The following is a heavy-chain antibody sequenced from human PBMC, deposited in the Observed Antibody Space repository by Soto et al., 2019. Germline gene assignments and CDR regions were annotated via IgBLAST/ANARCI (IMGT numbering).Heavy chain of an antibody. Sequence: PGGSLRLSCAASGFTFSSYGMHWVRQAPGKGLEWEAVISYDGSNKYYADSVKGRFTISRDNSKNTLYLQMNSLRAEDTAVYYCAKGVDSSWSLFDYWGQGTLVTVSS. J-gene: IGHJ4*02. D-gene: IGHD6-13*01. V-gene: IGHV3-30*18. CDR1: GFTFSSYG. CDR3: AKGVDSSWSLFDY. CDR2: ISYDGSNK.